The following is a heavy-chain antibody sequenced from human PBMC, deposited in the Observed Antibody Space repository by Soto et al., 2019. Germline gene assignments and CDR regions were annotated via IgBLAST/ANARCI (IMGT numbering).Heavy chain of an antibody. V-gene: IGHV4-39*01. CDR3: ARHTRDYGVLTDY. J-gene: IGHJ4*02. CDR2: IYYSGST. D-gene: IGHD4-17*01. CDR1: GGSISSSSYY. Sequence: SETLSLTCTVSGGSISSSSYYWGWIRQPPGKGLEWIGSIYYSGSTYYNPSLKSRVTISVDTSRNQFSLKLSSVTAADTAVYYCARHTRDYGVLTDYWGQGTLVTVSS.